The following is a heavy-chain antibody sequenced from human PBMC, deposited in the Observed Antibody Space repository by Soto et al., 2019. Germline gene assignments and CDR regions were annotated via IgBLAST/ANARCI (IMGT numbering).Heavy chain of an antibody. Sequence: PSETLSLTCAVYGGSFSGYYWSWIRQPPGKGLEWIGEINHSRSTNYNPSLKSRVTISLDTSKNQFSLRLSSVTAADTAVFYCARGHLTIFGVVPDYFDYWGQGTLVTGSS. V-gene: IGHV4-34*01. D-gene: IGHD3-3*01. CDR3: ARGHLTIFGVVPDYFDY. J-gene: IGHJ4*02. CDR2: INHSRST. CDR1: GGSFSGYY.